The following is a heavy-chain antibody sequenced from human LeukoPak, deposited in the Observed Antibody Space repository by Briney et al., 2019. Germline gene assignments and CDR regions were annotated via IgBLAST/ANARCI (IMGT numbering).Heavy chain of an antibody. V-gene: IGHV3-64*01. CDR1: GFTFSSYA. CDR3: ARESGFGDDSSGYYFDY. Sequence: LSGGSLRLSCAASGFTFSSYAMHWVRQAPGKGLEYVSAISSNGGSTYYANSVKGRFTISRDNSKNTLYLQMNSLRAEDTAVYYCARESGFGDDSSGYYFDYWGQGTLVTVSS. CDR2: ISSNGGST. D-gene: IGHD3-22*01. J-gene: IGHJ4*02.